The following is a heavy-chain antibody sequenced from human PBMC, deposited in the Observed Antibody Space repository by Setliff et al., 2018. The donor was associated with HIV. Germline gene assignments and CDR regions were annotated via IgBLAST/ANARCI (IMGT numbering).Heavy chain of an antibody. CDR3: ARGPPSDHFFYMDV. V-gene: IGHV3-53*01. CDR2: IYSGSNT. J-gene: IGHJ6*03. CDR1: GLIVSSNY. Sequence: GGSLRLSCAASGLIVSSNYMNWVRQTPEKGLEWVASIYSGSNTYYADSVMGRYTFSIDNSKNTMYLLMDNLRVEDTAIYYCARGPPSDHFFYMDVWGPGTTVTVSS.